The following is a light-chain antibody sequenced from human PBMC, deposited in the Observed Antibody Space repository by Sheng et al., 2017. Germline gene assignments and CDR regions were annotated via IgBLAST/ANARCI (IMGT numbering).Light chain of an antibody. CDR1: QSLLQSNGYSY. CDR3: MQGTYWPSLT. J-gene: IGKJ4*01. CDR2: LGS. V-gene: IGKV2-28*01. Sequence: DIVMTQSPLSLPVTPGEPASVSCRSSQSLLQSNGYSYLDWYLQKPGQSPQLLIYLGSNRASGVPDRFSGSGSGTDFTLRISRVEAEDVGVYFCMQGTYWPSLTFGGGTKVEIK.